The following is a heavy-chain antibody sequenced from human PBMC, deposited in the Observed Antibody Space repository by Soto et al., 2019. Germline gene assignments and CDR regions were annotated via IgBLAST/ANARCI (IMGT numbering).Heavy chain of an antibody. CDR1: GFTFNNYA. CDR2: ISATGGGT. J-gene: IGHJ4*02. CDR3: AKDRLAGNFDY. V-gene: IGHV3-23*01. Sequence: SLRLSCAASGFTFNNYAMNWVRQAPGKGLEWVATISATGGGTYYADSVKGRFTISRDNSKNTLYLQMNGLRVEDTAVYYCAKDRLAGNFDYWGQGTQVTVSS.